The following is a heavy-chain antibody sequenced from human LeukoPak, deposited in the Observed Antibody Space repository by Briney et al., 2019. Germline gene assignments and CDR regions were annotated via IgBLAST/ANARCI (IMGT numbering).Heavy chain of an antibody. V-gene: IGHV4-39*07. Sequence: SETLSLTCTVSGGSISSGSYYWGWIRQPPGKGLEWIESIYYSGSTYYNPSLKSRVTISVDTSKNQFSLKLSSVTAADTAVYYCARVVVAATEWFDPWGQGTLVTVSS. CDR3: ARVVVAATEWFDP. D-gene: IGHD2-15*01. CDR2: IYYSGST. J-gene: IGHJ5*02. CDR1: GGSISSGSYY.